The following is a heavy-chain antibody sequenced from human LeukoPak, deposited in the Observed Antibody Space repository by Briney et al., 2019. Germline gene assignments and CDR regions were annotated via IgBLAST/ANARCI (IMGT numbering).Heavy chain of an antibody. V-gene: IGHV4-34*01. CDR3: ARDSTMEDYDTDTFNV. J-gene: IGHJ3*01. Sequence: SETLSLTCAVYGGSFSDYYWSWIRQPPGKGLEWIGEINHSGSTNYNPSLKSRVTISVDTSKNQFSLKLSSVTAADTAVYYCARDSTMEDYDTDTFNVWGQGTMVTVSS. D-gene: IGHD4-17*01. CDR2: INHSGST. CDR1: GGSFSDYY.